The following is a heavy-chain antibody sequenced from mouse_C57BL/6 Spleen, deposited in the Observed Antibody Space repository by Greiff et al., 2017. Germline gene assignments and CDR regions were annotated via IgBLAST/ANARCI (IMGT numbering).Heavy chain of an antibody. CDR3: ARDYYGSSYVPDY. CDR2: INPSSGYT. CDR1: GYTFTSYW. Sequence: VKLVESGAELAKPGASVKLSCKASGYTFTSYWMHWVKQRPGQGLEWIGYINPSSGYTKYNQKFKDKATLTADKSSSTAYMQLSSLTYEDSAVYYCARDYYGSSYVPDYWGQGTTLTVSS. J-gene: IGHJ2*01. D-gene: IGHD1-1*01. V-gene: IGHV1-7*01.